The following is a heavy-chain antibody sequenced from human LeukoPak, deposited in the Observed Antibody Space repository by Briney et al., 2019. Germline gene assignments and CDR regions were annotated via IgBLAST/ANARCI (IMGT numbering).Heavy chain of an antibody. Sequence: GGSLRLSCVASGFTFDEYAMHWVRQVPGEGLEWVIGISGDNNRIDYADSVKGRFTISRDNAKNSVYLQMNSLKAEDTALYYCAKDRAIFVHYFDGWGQGTLVTVSS. V-gene: IGHV3-9*01. J-gene: IGHJ4*02. CDR1: GFTFDEYA. D-gene: IGHD3-9*01. CDR3: AKDRAIFVHYFDG. CDR2: ISGDNNRI.